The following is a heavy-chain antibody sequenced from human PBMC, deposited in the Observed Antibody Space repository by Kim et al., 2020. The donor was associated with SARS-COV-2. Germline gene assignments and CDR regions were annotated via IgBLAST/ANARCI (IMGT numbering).Heavy chain of an antibody. CDR3: ASELGH. J-gene: IGHJ4*02. CDR2: IYTSGRT. CDR1: GDSLSSDY. Sequence: SETLSLTCTVSGDSLSSDYWSWNRQPAGKGLEWIGRIYTSGRTNYNPSLQSRVTMSVDMSKNQFSLKLSSVTAADTAVYYCASELGHWGQGTLVTVPS. V-gene: IGHV4-4*07.